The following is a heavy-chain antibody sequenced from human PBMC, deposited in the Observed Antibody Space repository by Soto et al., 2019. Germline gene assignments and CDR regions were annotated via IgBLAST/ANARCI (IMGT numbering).Heavy chain of an antibody. D-gene: IGHD3-9*01. Sequence: QITLKESGPTLVKPTQTLTLTCTFSGFSLSTSGVGVGWIRQPPGKALEWLALIYWDDDKRYSPSLKSRLTTTQDTPKNQVVLTMTNMDPVDTATYYCAHTRPTYDILTGFFDYWGQGTLVTVSS. CDR3: AHTRPTYDILTGFFDY. J-gene: IGHJ4*02. CDR2: IYWDDDK. CDR1: GFSLSTSGVG. V-gene: IGHV2-5*02.